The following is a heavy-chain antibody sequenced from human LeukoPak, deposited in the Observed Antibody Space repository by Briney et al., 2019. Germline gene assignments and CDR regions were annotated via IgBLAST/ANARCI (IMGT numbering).Heavy chain of an antibody. CDR2: ISSGGSSI. CDR1: GFTFSIYE. CDR3: AKGYSSGWCLFDY. Sequence: GGSLRLSCAASGFTFSIYEMNWVRQAPGKGLEWVSYISSGGSSISYADSVKGRFTISRDNAKNSLYLQMNSLRAEDTAVYYCAKGYSSGWCLFDYWGQGTLVTVSS. D-gene: IGHD6-19*01. V-gene: IGHV3-48*03. J-gene: IGHJ4*02.